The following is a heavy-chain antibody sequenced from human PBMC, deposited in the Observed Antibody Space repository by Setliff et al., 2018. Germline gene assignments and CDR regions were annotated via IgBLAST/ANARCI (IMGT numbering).Heavy chain of an antibody. CDR1: GGSISPHY. J-gene: IGHJ6*03. D-gene: IGHD1-26*01. V-gene: IGHV4-59*08. Sequence: PSETLSLTCTVSGGSISPHYWIWIRQSPGKGLEWIGYIFHTGSTNYNPSLKSRVTMSVDTSKNQISLKLSSVPAADTAVYYCVRHLSSGSYYGGAYYYMDVWGKGTTVTVSS. CDR2: IFHTGST. CDR3: VRHLSSGSYYGGAYYYMDV.